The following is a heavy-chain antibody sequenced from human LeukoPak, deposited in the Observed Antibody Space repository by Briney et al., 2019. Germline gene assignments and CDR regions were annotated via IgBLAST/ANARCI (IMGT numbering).Heavy chain of an antibody. Sequence: SVKVSCKASGYTFTSYAMHWVRQAPGQRLEWMGWINAGNGNTKYSQKFQGRVTITRDTSASTAYMELSSLRSEDTAVYYCARTYYDFWSGHLYYFDYWGQGTLVTVSS. V-gene: IGHV1-3*01. CDR1: GYTFTSYA. D-gene: IGHD3-3*01. CDR2: INAGNGNT. J-gene: IGHJ4*02. CDR3: ARTYYDFWSGHLYYFDY.